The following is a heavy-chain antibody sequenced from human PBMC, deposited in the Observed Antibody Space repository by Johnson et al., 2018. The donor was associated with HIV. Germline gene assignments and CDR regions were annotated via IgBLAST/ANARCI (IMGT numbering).Heavy chain of an antibody. V-gene: IGHV3-7*01. J-gene: IGHJ3*02. Sequence: VQLVESGGGLVQPGESLRLSCEASGFTFSNYWMSWVRQAPGRALEWVANIKEDGSETYYADSVKGRFTISRDNSKNTLYLQMNSLRAEDTAVYYCATNRGGAFDIWGQGTMVTVSS. CDR1: GFTFSNYW. CDR2: IKEDGSET. CDR3: ATNRGGAFDI. D-gene: IGHD2/OR15-2a*01.